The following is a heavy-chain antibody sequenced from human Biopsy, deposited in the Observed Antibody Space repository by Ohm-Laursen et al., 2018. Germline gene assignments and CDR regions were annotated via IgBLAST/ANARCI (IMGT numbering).Heavy chain of an antibody. CDR3: ARGMRSSGWPYFDS. D-gene: IGHD6-19*01. CDR1: GDSVSSGSFY. J-gene: IGHJ4*02. Sequence: PPGTLSLTCTVSGDSVSSGSFYWTWIRQPPGQGLEYIGYIYDRGSTANYSPSLESRVTMSVDMPKNQFSLKLSSVTAADTAIYYCARGMRSSGWPYFDSWGQGTLVTVSS. V-gene: IGHV4-61*01. CDR2: IYDRGSTA.